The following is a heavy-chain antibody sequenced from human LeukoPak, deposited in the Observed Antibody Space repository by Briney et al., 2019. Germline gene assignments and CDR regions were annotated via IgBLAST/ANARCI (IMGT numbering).Heavy chain of an antibody. CDR3: ARDAYYASDY. CDR1: GFIFTNYF. D-gene: IGHD2-2*01. CDR2: IKHDGSEK. V-gene: IGHV3-7*01. Sequence: PGGSLRLSCAASGFIFTNYFMSWVRQAPGKGLEWVASIKHDGSEKYYVDSVKGRFTISRDNAKNSLYLQMNSLRAEDTAIYYCARDAYYASDYWGQGTLVTVSS. J-gene: IGHJ4*02.